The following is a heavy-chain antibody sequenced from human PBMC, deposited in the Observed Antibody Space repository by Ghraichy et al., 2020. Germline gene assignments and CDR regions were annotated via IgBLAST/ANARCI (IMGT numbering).Heavy chain of an antibody. Sequence: SETLSLTCTVSGGSISSYYWSWIRQPPGKGLEWIGYIYYSGSTNYNPSLKSRVTISVDTSKNQFSLKLSPVTAADTAVYYCAREGQWLGGFDYWGQGTLVTVSS. CDR1: GGSISSYY. CDR3: AREGQWLGGFDY. V-gene: IGHV4-59*01. J-gene: IGHJ4*02. D-gene: IGHD6-19*01. CDR2: IYYSGST.